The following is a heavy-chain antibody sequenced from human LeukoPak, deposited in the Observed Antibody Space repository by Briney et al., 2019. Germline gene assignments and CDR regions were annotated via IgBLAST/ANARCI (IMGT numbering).Heavy chain of an antibody. CDR3: ARDFGIVLMVGGY. J-gene: IGHJ4*02. D-gene: IGHD2-8*01. V-gene: IGHV3-30*03. CDR1: GFTFSSYG. Sequence: GRSLRLSCAASGFTFSSYGMHWVRQAPGKVLEWVAVISYDGSNKYYADSVKGRFIISRDNSKNTLYLQMNSLRSDDTAVYYCARDFGIVLMVGGYWGQGTLVTVSS. CDR2: ISYDGSNK.